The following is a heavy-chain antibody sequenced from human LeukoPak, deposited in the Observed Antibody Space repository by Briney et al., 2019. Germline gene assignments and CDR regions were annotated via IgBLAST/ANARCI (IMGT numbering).Heavy chain of an antibody. Sequence: ASVKVSCKASGYTLTSYGITWVRQAPGQGLEWMGWISTYNGNSNYAQKLQGRVTMTTDTSTSTAYMELRSLRSEDTAVYYCARTRSSSSSWYGQFDYWGQGTLVTVSS. CDR3: ARTRSSSSSWYGQFDY. V-gene: IGHV1-18*01. D-gene: IGHD6-13*01. CDR2: ISTYNGNS. CDR1: GYTLTSYG. J-gene: IGHJ4*02.